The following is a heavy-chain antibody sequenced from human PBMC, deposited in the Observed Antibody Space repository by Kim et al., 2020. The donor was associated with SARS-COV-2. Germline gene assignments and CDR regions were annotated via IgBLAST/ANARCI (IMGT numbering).Heavy chain of an antibody. CDR1: GFTFSSYS. CDR2: ISSSSSYI. J-gene: IGHJ6*02. D-gene: IGHD2-21*01. CDR3: ARSLSVKIATIVERGYYYYGMDV. V-gene: IGHV3-21*01. Sequence: GGSLRLSFAASGFTFSSYSMNWVRQAPGKGLEWVSSISSSSSYIYYADSVKGRFTISRDNAKNSLYLQMNSLRAEDTAVYYCARSLSVKIATIVERGYYYYGMDVCGQGTTVTVSS.